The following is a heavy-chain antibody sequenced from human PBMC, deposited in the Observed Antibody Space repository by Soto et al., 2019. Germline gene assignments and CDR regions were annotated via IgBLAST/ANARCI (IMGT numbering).Heavy chain of an antibody. CDR3: AREMSYYFDS. V-gene: IGHV4-30-2*01. CDR1: GDSISRDGFS. CDR2: IYHSGAT. J-gene: IGHJ4*02. Sequence: QLQLQESGSGLVKPSQTLVLTCTVSGDSISRDGFSWSWIRQPPGKGLEWIGYIYHSGATYYNPSLRSRVATSVDKTKNQCSLSLASVTAADTAVYYCAREMSYYFDSWGQGTLVTVSS.